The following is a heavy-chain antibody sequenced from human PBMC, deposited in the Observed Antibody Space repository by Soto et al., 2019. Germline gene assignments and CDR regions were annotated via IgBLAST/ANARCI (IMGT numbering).Heavy chain of an antibody. CDR1: GYTFTDFW. Sequence: GESLKISCKGVGYTFTDFWISWVRQKPGKGLEWMGKIDPPDSYTNYSPSFQGHVTISVDRSTNTAYLQWSSLKASDTAMYYCARRGYHVSLGYYYAMDLWGQRTPVTVSS. V-gene: IGHV5-10-1*01. D-gene: IGHD5-12*01. J-gene: IGHJ6*02. CDR3: ARRGYHVSLGYYYAMDL. CDR2: IDPPDSYT.